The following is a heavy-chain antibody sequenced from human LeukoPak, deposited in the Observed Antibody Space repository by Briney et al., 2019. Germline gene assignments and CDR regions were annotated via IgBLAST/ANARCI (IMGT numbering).Heavy chain of an antibody. CDR2: IRGSGGGT. CDR1: GFTFNSYA. V-gene: IGHV3-23*01. CDR3: AKAGIGVVGYFDY. D-gene: IGHD6-19*01. Sequence: TGGSLRLSCAASGFTFNSYAMSWVRQAPGKGLEWVSAIRGSGGGTYYADSVKGRFTISRDNSKNTLYLQVNSLRDEDTALYYCAKAGIGVVGYFDYWGQGTLVIVSS. J-gene: IGHJ4*02.